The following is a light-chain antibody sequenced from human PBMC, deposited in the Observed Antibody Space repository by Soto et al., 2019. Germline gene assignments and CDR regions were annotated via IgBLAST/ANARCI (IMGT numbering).Light chain of an antibody. CDR2: DTN. CDR3: GTWDSDLNAVV. Sequence: QSVLTQPPSVSAAPGQKVTISCSGSRSNIGNNYVSWYQQLPRTAPKLLIFDTNQRPSGIPDRFSGSKSGTSATLGITGLQAGDEAGYFCGTWDSDLNAVVFGGGTKLTVL. J-gene: IGLJ2*01. V-gene: IGLV1-51*01. CDR1: RSNIGNNY.